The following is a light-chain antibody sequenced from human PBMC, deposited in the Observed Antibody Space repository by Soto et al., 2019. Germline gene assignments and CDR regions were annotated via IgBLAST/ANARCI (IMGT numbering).Light chain of an antibody. V-gene: IGKV1-39*01. CDR2: AAS. CDR1: QSISSY. J-gene: IGKJ1*01. CDR3: QHSYSTLSWT. Sequence: DIQMNQSPSSLSASVGDRVTITCRASQSISSYLNWYQQKPGKAPNLLIYAASSLQSGVPSRFSGRGSGTDFTLTISSLQPEDFATYYCQHSYSTLSWTFGQGTKVEIK.